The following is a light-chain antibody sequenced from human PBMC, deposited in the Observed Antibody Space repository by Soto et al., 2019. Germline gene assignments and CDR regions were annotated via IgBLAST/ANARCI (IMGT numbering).Light chain of an antibody. CDR1: QSISSW. CDR3: QHYNTYPLT. Sequence: DIQMTQSPSTLSASVGERVTITCRAIQSISSWVAWYQQKPGKGPKLLIYKASHVESGVPSRFSGSGSGTEFTLTISSLQPGDFATYYCQHYNTYPLTFGHGTKVYIK. CDR2: KAS. V-gene: IGKV1-5*03. J-gene: IGKJ1*01.